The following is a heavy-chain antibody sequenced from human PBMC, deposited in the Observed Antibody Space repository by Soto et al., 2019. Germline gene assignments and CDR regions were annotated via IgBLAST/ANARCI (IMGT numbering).Heavy chain of an antibody. CDR3: TRDPRITDF. CDR2: FNPGGDVI. J-gene: IGHJ4*02. D-gene: IGHD3-16*01. V-gene: IGHV3-11*01. Sequence: QVRLVESGGGLVKPEGSLTLSCAASGFSLRDYYMTWIRQAPGKGLELLSYFNPGGDVIKYVDSVKGRFTISRDNAKNSLYLHMNNLRAEDTAVYYCTRDPRITDFWGQGTLVTVSS. CDR1: GFSLRDYY.